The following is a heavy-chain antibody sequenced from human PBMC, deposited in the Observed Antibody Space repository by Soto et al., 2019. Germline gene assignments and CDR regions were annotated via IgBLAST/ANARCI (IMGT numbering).Heavy chain of an antibody. CDR2: ISISSSTI. V-gene: IGHV3-48*01. CDR1: GFTFSSYG. CDR3: AREVGATGGWFDP. J-gene: IGHJ5*02. Sequence: GGSLRLSCAASGFTFSSYGMHWVRQAPGKGLEWVSYISISSSTIYYADSVKGRFTISRDNAKNSLYLQMNGLRAEDTAVYYCAREVGATGGWFDPWGQGTLVTVSS. D-gene: IGHD1-26*01.